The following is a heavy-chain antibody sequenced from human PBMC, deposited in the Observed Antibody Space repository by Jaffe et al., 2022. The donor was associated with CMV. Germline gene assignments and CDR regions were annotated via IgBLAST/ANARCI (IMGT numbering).Heavy chain of an antibody. J-gene: IGHJ5*02. CDR2: ISSRSSYI. V-gene: IGHV3-21*01. Sequence: EVQLVESGGGLVKPGGSLRLSCAASGFTFNTYSMIWVRQAPGKGLEWVSSISSRSSYIYYADSVKGRFTISRDNAKNSLYLQLNSLRAEDTAVYFCARGGIVVAGTSFWFDPWGQGTRVTVSS. CDR3: ARGGIVVAGTSFWFDP. CDR1: GFTFNTYS. D-gene: IGHD6-19*01.